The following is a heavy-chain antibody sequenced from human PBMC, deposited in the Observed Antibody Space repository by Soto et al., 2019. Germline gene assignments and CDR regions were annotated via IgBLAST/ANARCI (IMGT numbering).Heavy chain of an antibody. CDR1: EGTFNSYA. D-gene: IGHD6-13*01. Sequence: QAQVVQSGAEVRKPGSSVKLSCKASEGTFNSYAIAWVRQAPGQGLEWMGGIIPDYNTLNYAQKFQDRVTITAADSTNTVYLELSSLRSADTAVYFCASGASRWYPYFFDSWAQGTLVTVSS. V-gene: IGHV1-69*01. CDR3: ASGASRWYPYFFDS. J-gene: IGHJ4*02. CDR2: IIPDYNTL.